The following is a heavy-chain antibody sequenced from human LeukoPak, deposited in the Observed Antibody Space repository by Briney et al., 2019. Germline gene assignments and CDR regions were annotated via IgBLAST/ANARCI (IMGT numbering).Heavy chain of an antibody. V-gene: IGHV1-18*01. CDR2: ISAYNGNT. CDR3: AREVTYSSSWYWFDP. D-gene: IGHD6-13*01. Sequence: ASVKVSCKASGGTFSSYAISWVRQAPGQGLEWMGWISAYNGNTNYAQKLQGRVTMTTDTSTSTAYMELRSLRSDDTAVYYCAREVTYSSSWYWFDPWGQGTLVTVSS. CDR1: GGTFSSYA. J-gene: IGHJ5*02.